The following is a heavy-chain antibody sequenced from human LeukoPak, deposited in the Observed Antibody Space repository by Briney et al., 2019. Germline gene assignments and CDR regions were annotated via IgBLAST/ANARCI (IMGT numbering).Heavy chain of an antibody. J-gene: IGHJ6*02. CDR3: ARQYCSGGSCYSVRIYYYYGMDV. CDR2: IYYSGST. Sequence: PSETLSLTCAVYGGSFSGYYWSWIRQPPGKGLEWIGSIYYSGSTYYNSSLKSRVTISVDTSKNQFSLKLSSVTAADTAVYYCARQYCSGGSCYSVRIYYYYGMDVWGQGTTVTVSS. V-gene: IGHV4-34*01. CDR1: GGSFSGYY. D-gene: IGHD2-15*01.